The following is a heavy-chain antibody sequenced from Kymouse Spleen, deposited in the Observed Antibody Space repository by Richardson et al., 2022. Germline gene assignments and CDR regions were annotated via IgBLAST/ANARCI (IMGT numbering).Heavy chain of an antibody. V-gene: IGHV4-61*01. Sequence: QVQLQESGPGLVKPSETLSLTCTVSGGSVSSGSYYWSWIRQPPGKGLEWIGYIYYSGSTNYNPSLKSRVTISVDTSKNQFSLKLSSVTAADTAVYYCARHCSSTSCHYYYYGMDVWGQGTTVTVSS. CDR3: ARHCSSTSCHYYYYGMDV. CDR1: GGSVSSGSYY. CDR2: IYYSGST. D-gene: IGHD2-2*02. J-gene: IGHJ6*02.